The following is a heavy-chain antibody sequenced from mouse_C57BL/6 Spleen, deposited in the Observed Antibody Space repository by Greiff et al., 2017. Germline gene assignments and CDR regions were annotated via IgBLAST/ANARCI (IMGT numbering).Heavy chain of an antibody. CDR1: GYTFTEYT. J-gene: IGHJ3*01. CDR3: ARHEECYCYGSSPAWFAY. D-gene: IGHD1-1*01. Sequence: QVQLKESGAELVKPGASVKLSCKASGYTFTEYTIHWVKQRSGQGLEWIGWFYPGSGSIKYNEKFKDKATLTADKSSSTVYMELSRLTSEDTADXFCARHEECYCYGSSPAWFAYWGQGTLVTVSA. V-gene: IGHV1-62-2*01. CDR2: FYPGSGSI.